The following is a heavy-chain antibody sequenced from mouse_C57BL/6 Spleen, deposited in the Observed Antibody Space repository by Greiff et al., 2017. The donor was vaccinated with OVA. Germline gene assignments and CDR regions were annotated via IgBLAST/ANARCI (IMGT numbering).Heavy chain of an antibody. CDR1: GYSITSGYD. Sequence: EVQLQQSGPGMVKPSQSLSLTCTVTGYSITSGYDWHWIRHFPGNKLEWMGYISYSGSTNYNPSPKSRISITHDTAKNHFFLKLNSVTTEDTATYYCARGGWFAYWGQGTLVTVSA. CDR3: ARGGWFAY. CDR2: ISYSGST. J-gene: IGHJ3*01. V-gene: IGHV3-1*01.